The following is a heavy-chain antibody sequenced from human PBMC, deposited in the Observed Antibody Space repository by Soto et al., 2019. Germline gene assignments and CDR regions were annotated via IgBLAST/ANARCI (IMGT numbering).Heavy chain of an antibody. Sequence: QITLKESGPPLVKPTQTLTLTCTFSGFSLSTSGVGVGWIRQPPGKALEWLALIYWDDDKRYSPSLKSRLTITKDPSKNQVVLTMTNMDPMDTATYYCAHRPETTVVTRDWYFDLWGRGTLVTVSS. CDR3: AHRPETTVVTRDWYFDL. D-gene: IGHD4-17*01. J-gene: IGHJ2*01. CDR2: IYWDDDK. CDR1: GFSLSTSGVG. V-gene: IGHV2-5*02.